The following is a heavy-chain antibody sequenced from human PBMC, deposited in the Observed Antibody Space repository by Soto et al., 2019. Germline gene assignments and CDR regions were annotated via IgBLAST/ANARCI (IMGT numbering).Heavy chain of an antibody. CDR1: GFTFSDYA. Sequence: GGSLRLSCAASGFTFSDYAISWVRQAPGKGLEWVSSISGGGSSAYYADSVRGRFTISRDNSKNTVYLQVNSLRDEDTALYHSAKNQGDNCYSAVDYWGQGALVTVSS. D-gene: IGHD2-15*01. CDR2: ISGGGSSA. CDR3: AKNQGDNCYSAVDY. J-gene: IGHJ4*02. V-gene: IGHV3-23*01.